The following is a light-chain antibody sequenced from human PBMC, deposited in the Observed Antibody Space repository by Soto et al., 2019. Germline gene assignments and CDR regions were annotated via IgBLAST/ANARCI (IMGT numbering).Light chain of an antibody. CDR3: QSYTQSLWT. V-gene: IGKV3-20*01. CDR1: QTVTANQ. CDR2: GVS. J-gene: IGKJ1*01. Sequence: EIVLTQSPGTLSLSPGERATLSCRTSQTVTANQLAWYQQKPGQAPRLLIYGVSTRAADIPDRFGGSGSGTDFTLTISGLEPEDFAMYYCQSYTQSLWTFGQGTKVEI.